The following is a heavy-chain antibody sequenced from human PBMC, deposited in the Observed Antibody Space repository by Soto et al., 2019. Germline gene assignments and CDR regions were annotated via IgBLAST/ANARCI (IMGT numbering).Heavy chain of an antibody. CDR3: ATSLWFGTQVEL. J-gene: IGHJ5*02. D-gene: IGHD3-10*01. CDR1: GGYFNDNY. CDR2: TSRSGTT. Sequence: QVQLQQWGAGLLKPSETLSLSCAVYGGYFNDNYYTWFRQPPGKGLEWIGETSRSGTTNYIPSLKSRASISVDTSKTQVSRKVSSVTAAGTAVYYCATSLWFGTQVELWGQGALVTFSS. V-gene: IGHV4-34*01.